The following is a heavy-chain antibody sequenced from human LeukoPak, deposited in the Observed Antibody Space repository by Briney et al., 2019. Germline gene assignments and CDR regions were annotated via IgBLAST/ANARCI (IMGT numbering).Heavy chain of an antibody. Sequence: TSQTLSLTCAVSGGSISSGGYSWSWIRQPPGKGLEWIGYIYHSGSTYYNPSLKSRVTISVDRSKNQFSLKLSSVTAADTAVYYCAREGYDILTGYSADDYWGQGTLVTVSS. CDR2: IYHSGST. J-gene: IGHJ4*02. D-gene: IGHD3-9*01. CDR3: AREGYDILTGYSADDY. V-gene: IGHV4-30-2*01. CDR1: GGSISSGGYS.